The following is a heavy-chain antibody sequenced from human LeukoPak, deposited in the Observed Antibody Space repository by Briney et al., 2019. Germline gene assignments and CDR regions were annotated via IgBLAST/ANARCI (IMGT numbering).Heavy chain of an antibody. CDR1: GFTFSSYS. D-gene: IGHD5-24*01. CDR3: AVLSRDGNKQDDY. J-gene: IGHJ4*02. CDR2: ISSSSSYI. Sequence: PGGSLRLSCAASGFTFSSYSMNWVRQAPGKGLEWVSSISSSSSYIYYADSVKGRFTISRDNAKNSLYLQMNSLRAEDTAVYYCAVLSRDGNKQDDYWGQGTLVTVSS. V-gene: IGHV3-21*01.